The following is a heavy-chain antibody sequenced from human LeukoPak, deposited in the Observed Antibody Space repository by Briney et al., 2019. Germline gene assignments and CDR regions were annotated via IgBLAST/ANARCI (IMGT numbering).Heavy chain of an antibody. D-gene: IGHD6-19*01. CDR1: VGSFSGYY. V-gene: IGHV4-34*01. J-gene: IGHJ5*02. Sequence: SETLSLTCAVYVGSFSGYYWSWIRQPPGKGLEWIGEINHGGSTNYNPSLKSRVTISVDTSKNQFSLKLTSVTAADTAVYYCARGMAVAGRGNWFDPWGQGTLVTVSS. CDR2: INHGGST. CDR3: ARGMAVAGRGNWFDP.